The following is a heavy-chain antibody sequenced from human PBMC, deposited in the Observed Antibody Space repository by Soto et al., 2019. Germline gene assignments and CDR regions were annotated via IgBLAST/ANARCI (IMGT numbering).Heavy chain of an antibody. J-gene: IGHJ4*02. V-gene: IGHV4-34*01. CDR2: INHSGST. CDR3: ARVRSNCSSTSCYTTNDY. CDR1: GGSFSGYY. Sequence: QVQLQQWGAGLLKPSETLSLTRAVYGGSFSGYYWSWIRQPPGKGLEWIGEINHSGSTNYNPSLKSRVTISVDTSKNQFSLKLSSVTAADTAVYYCARVRSNCSSTSCYTTNDYWGQGTLVTVSS. D-gene: IGHD2-2*02.